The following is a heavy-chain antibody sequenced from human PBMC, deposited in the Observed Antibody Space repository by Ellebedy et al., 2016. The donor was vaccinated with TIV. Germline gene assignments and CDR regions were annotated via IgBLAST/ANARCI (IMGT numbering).Heavy chain of an antibody. CDR2: IDPANSRT. J-gene: IGHJ6*04. CDR3: ARAKYKNGGADV. D-gene: IGHD4-23*01. CDR1: GSSFPNFW. V-gene: IGHV5-10-1*04. Sequence: GESLKISCKDSGSSFPNFWISWVRHMPGKGLEWVGRIDPANSRTTYSPSFQGQVTISVDKSITTTYLQWNSLKASDTAIYFCARAKYKNGGADVWGNGTTVIVSS.